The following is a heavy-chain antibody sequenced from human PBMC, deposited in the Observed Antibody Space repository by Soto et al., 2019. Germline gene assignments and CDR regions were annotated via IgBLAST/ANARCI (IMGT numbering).Heavy chain of an antibody. CDR3: ASPYCSGGSCYLTEDFQH. Sequence: QVQLVESGGGVVQPGRSLRLSCAASGFSFSYYAMHWFRQAPGKGLEWVAVIAYDASKKYYADSVKGRFTISRDNSKNTLYLQMHSLRDEDTAVYYCASPYCSGGSCYLTEDFQHWGQGTLVTVSS. CDR2: IAYDASKK. J-gene: IGHJ1*01. CDR1: GFSFSYYA. D-gene: IGHD2-15*01. V-gene: IGHV3-30*03.